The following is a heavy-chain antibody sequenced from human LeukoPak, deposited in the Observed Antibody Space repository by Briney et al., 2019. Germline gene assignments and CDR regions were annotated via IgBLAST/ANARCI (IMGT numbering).Heavy chain of an antibody. V-gene: IGHV4-59*01. Sequence: SETLSLTCTVSGGSISSYYWSWIRQPPGKGLEWIGYIYYSGSTNYNPSLKSRVTISVDTSKNQFSLRLSSVTAADTAVYYCARVTGYMVEDYFDYWGQGTLVTVSS. J-gene: IGHJ4*02. CDR3: ARVTGYMVEDYFDY. CDR1: GGSISSYY. CDR2: IYYSGST. D-gene: IGHD5-12*01.